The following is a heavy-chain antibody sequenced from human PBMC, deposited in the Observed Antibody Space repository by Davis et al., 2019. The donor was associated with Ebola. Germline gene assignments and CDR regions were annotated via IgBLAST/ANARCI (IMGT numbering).Heavy chain of an antibody. J-gene: IGHJ6*04. Sequence: GESLKISCEASGFSFTYYYIHWVRQAPGEGLVWVAPINSDGTTTCYADAVKDRFTISRDNTKNTLFLQMNGLRVEDTAVYYCASNVGAATGYYYTYGFDVWGRGTTVTVSS. CDR3: ASNVGAATGYYYTYGFDV. D-gene: IGHD2-8*01. V-gene: IGHV3-74*01. CDR1: GFSFTYYY. CDR2: INSDGTTT.